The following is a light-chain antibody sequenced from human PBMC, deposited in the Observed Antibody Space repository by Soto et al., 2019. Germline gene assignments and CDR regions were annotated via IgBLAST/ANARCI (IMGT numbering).Light chain of an antibody. CDR2: KAS. J-gene: IGKJ1*01. CDR3: QHYNSYSEA. CDR1: QTISSW. Sequence: DIQMTQSPSTLSGSVVDRVTITCLASQTISSWLAWYQQKPGKAPKLLIYKASTLNSGVPYRFSGSGSGTEFTLTISRLQPDDFATYYCQHYNSYSEAFGQGTKVDIK. V-gene: IGKV1-5*03.